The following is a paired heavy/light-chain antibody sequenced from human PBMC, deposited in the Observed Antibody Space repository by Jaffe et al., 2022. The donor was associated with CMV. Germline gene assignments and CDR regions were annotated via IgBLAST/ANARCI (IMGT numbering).Light chain of an antibody. Sequence: EIVLTQSPGTLSLSPGERATLSCRASQSVSSSYLAWYQQKPGQAPRLLIYGASNRATGIPDRISGSGSGTDFTLTISRVEPEDFAVYYCQQYGTSPPWTFGQGTKVEIK. CDR2: GAS. CDR3: QQYGTSPPWT. CDR1: QSVSSSY. J-gene: IGKJ1*01. V-gene: IGKV3-20*01.
Heavy chain of an antibody. CDR3: AKDHWFYDTSGYPSGWFDP. J-gene: IGHJ5*02. CDR1: GFTFSRYA. Sequence: EVQLLESGGGLVQPGGSLRLSCTASGFTFSRYAMSWVRQAPGKGLEWVTSISGSGGGQYYADSVKGRFTISRDNSKNTLFLQMSSLRAEDTALYYCAKDHWFYDTSGYPSGWFDPWGQGTLVTVSS. D-gene: IGHD3-22*01. CDR2: ISGSGGGQ. V-gene: IGHV3-23*01.